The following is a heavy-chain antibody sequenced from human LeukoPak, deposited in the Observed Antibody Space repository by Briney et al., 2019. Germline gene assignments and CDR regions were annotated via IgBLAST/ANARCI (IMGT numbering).Heavy chain of an antibody. V-gene: IGHV4-39*07. CDR3: ARDMDSGPDFFDY. CDR1: GGSISSSSHY. Sequence: SETLSLTCTVSGGSISSSSHYWGWIRQPPGKGLEWIGSISYSGSTYYNPSLESRVTILVDTSKNLFSLNLSSVTAADTAVYYCARDMDSGPDFFDYWGLGTLVTVSS. J-gene: IGHJ4*02. D-gene: IGHD1-26*01. CDR2: ISYSGST.